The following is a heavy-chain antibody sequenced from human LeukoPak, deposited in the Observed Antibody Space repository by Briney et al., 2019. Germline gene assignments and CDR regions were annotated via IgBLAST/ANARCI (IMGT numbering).Heavy chain of an antibody. Sequence: PSETLSLTCAVYGGSFSGYYWSWIRQPPGKGLEWIGEINHSGSTNYNPSLKSRVTISVDTSKNQFSLKLSSVTAADTAVYYCARGGQLWFGELFKVNWFEPWGQGTLVTVSS. J-gene: IGHJ5*02. V-gene: IGHV4-34*01. CDR1: GGSFSGYY. CDR3: ARGGQLWFGELFKVNWFEP. CDR2: INHSGST. D-gene: IGHD3-10*01.